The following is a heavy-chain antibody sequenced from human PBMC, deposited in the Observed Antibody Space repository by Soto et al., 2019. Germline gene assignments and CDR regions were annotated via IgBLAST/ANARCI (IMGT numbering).Heavy chain of an antibody. CDR3: TTDLRWDLAGMNF. Sequence: ASVKVSCKASGFTFTSSAMQWVRQARGQRLEWIGWIVVGSGNTNYAQKFRERVTITRDMSTSTAYMELSSLRSEDTAVYYCTTDLRWDLAGMNFWGQGTTVTVSS. D-gene: IGHD4-17*01. CDR1: GFTFTSSA. CDR2: IVVGSGNT. J-gene: IGHJ6*02. V-gene: IGHV1-58*02.